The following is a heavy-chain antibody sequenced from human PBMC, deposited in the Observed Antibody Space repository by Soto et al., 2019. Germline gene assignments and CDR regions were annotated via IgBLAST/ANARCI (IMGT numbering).Heavy chain of an antibody. CDR1: GDSISSYY. CDR2: LYYGRSA. V-gene: IGHV4-59*01. J-gene: IGHJ4*02. D-gene: IGHD3-22*01. Sequence: QVQLQESGPGLVKPSETLSLTCAVSGDSISSYYCMWIRQPPGKGLESIGYLYYGRSANYNPSLKXRXTXSXXPSTNQCSLTLSSMAAADTAVYYCALRSMAVVPEYWGQGTLVTVSS. CDR3: ALRSMAVVPEY.